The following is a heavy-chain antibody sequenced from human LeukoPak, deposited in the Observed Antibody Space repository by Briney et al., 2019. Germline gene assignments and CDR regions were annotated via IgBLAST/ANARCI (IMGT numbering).Heavy chain of an antibody. CDR1: DDSITIYY. CDR3: ASPGNYYYYMDV. CDR2: MYYTGST. D-gene: IGHD1-26*01. J-gene: IGHJ6*03. V-gene: IGHV4-59*12. Sequence: SETLSLTCTVSDDSITIYYWGWIRQPPGKGLEWIGTMYYTGSTYYNPSLKSRVTISVDTSKNQFSLNLTSVTAADTAVYYCASPGNYYYYMDVWGKGTTVTVSS.